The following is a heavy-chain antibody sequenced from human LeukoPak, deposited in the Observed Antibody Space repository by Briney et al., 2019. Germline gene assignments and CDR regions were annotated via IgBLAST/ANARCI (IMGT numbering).Heavy chain of an antibody. J-gene: IGHJ3*02. CDR2: IYYSGST. CDR3: ARVPNYYDSRDAFDI. CDR1: GASISSYY. Sequence: PSETLSLTCTVSGASISSYYWSWIRQPPGKGLEWIGYIYYSGSTNYNPSLKSRVTISVDTSKNQFSLKLSSVTAADTAVYYCARVPNYYDSRDAFDIWGQGTMVTVSS. D-gene: IGHD3-22*01. V-gene: IGHV4-59*12.